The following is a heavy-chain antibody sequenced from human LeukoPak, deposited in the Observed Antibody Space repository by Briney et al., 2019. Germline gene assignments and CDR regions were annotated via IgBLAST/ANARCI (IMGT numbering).Heavy chain of an antibody. CDR1: GYTFTSYD. D-gene: IGHD2-2*01. Sequence: GASVKVSCKASGYTFTSYDINWVRQATGQGLEWMRWMNPNSGNTGYAQKFQGRVTITRNTSISTAYMELSSLRSEDTAVYYCARTPSGYCSSTSCRTFQHWGQGILVTVSS. CDR3: ARTPSGYCSSTSCRTFQH. V-gene: IGHV1-8*03. J-gene: IGHJ1*01. CDR2: MNPNSGNT.